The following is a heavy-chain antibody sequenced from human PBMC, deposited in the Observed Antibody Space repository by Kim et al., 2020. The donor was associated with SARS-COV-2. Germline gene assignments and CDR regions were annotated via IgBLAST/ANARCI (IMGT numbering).Heavy chain of an antibody. V-gene: IGHV3-23*01. J-gene: IGHJ4*02. D-gene: IGHD2-15*01. Sequence: SYADAGKGRFTICRDNSKSTLYLQMNSVRAEDTGVYYGAKEVHRTGCLDYWGQGTLVTVSS. CDR3: AKEVHRTGCLDY.